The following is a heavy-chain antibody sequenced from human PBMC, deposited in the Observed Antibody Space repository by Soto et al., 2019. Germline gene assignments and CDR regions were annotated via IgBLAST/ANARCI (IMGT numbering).Heavy chain of an antibody. D-gene: IGHD6-13*01. CDR2: IYYSGST. V-gene: IGHV4-59*08. Sequence: SETLSLTCTVSGGSISSYYWSWIRQPPGKGLEWIGYIYYSGSTNYNPSLKSRVTISVDTSKNQFSLKLSSVTAADTAVYYCARLFGSSWVGGLDYWGQGTLVTVSS. CDR3: ARLFGSSWVGGLDY. CDR1: GGSISSYY. J-gene: IGHJ4*02.